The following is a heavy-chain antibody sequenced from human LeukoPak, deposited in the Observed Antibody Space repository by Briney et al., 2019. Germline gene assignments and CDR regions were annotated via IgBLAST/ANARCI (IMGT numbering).Heavy chain of an antibody. CDR3: AKTIRVRGDAYNWFDP. J-gene: IGHJ5*02. CDR1: GVSLSGDDYS. D-gene: IGHD3-10*01. V-gene: IGHV4-30-2*06. CDR2: IYHSGST. Sequence: PSQTLSLTCAVSGVSLSGDDYSWSWIRQSPGKDLEWIGYIYHSGSTHYNPSLKSRVTMSVDRSKNQFSLKLSSVTAADTAVYYCAKTIRVRGDAYNWFDPWGQGTLVTVSS.